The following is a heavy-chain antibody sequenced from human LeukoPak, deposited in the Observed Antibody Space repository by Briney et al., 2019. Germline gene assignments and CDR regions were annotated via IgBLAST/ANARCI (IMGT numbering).Heavy chain of an antibody. CDR3: ARGAQGAQHNWFDP. J-gene: IGHJ5*02. CDR2: IIPIFGTA. V-gene: IGHV1-69*05. Sequence: SVKVSCKASGGTFSSYAISWVRQAPGQGLEWMGGIIPIFGTANYAQKFQGRVTITTDESTSTAYMELSSLRSEDTAVYYCARGAQGAQHNWFDPWGQGTLVTVSS. CDR1: GGTFSSYA.